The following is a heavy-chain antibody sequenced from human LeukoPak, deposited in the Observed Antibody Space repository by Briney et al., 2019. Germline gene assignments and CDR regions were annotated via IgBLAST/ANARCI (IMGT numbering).Heavy chain of an antibody. V-gene: IGHV3-49*03. CDR3: TREGYYYDSSGYYYVPNFDY. D-gene: IGHD3-22*01. CDR1: GFTFGDYA. J-gene: IGHJ4*02. CDR2: IRSKAYGGTT. Sequence: QPGRSLRLSCTASGFTFGDYAMSWFRQAPGKRLEWVGFIRSKAYGGTTEYAASVKGRFTISRDDSKSIAYLQMNSLKTEDTAVYYCTREGYYYDSSGYYYVPNFDYWGQGTLVTVSS.